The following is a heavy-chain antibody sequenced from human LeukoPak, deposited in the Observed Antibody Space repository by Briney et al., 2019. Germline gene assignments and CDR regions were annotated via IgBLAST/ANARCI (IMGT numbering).Heavy chain of an antibody. Sequence: PGGSLRLSCAASGFTFSSYWMTWVRQAPGKGLERVANIRQDGSENYYVDSVKGRFTISRDNARNSVYLQMNSLRAEDTAVYYCARGSHYFDYWGQGALVTVSS. CDR3: ARGSHYFDY. V-gene: IGHV3-7*01. J-gene: IGHJ4*02. CDR2: IRQDGSEN. D-gene: IGHD6-6*01. CDR1: GFTFSSYW.